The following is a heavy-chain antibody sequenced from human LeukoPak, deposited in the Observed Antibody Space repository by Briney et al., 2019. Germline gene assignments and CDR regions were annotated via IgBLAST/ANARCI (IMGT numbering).Heavy chain of an antibody. CDR3: AKDRVDGSGSQFDS. CDR1: GFTFSSYG. CDR2: IPYDGSNK. V-gene: IGHV3-30*02. J-gene: IGHJ4*02. D-gene: IGHD3-10*01. Sequence: QPGGSLRLSCAASGFTFSSYGMHWVRQAPGKGLEWVAFIPYDGSNKYYADSVKGRFTISKDNAMDTLFLQMNSLRADDTAVYYCAKDRVDGSGSQFDSWGQGSLVTVSS.